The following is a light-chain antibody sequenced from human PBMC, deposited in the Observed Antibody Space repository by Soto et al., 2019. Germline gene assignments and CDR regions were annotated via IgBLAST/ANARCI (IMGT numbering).Light chain of an antibody. CDR2: GAS. CDR3: QQYNNWPEYT. Sequence: ELVVTQSPATLSVSPGEGVTLSCRASLSVGNSLAWYQQKPGQPPRLLIYGASTRVTGIPARFSGSGSGTEFTLTITSLQSEDFAVYYCQQYNNWPEYTFGQGTKLDIK. V-gene: IGKV3-15*01. J-gene: IGKJ2*01. CDR1: LSVGNS.